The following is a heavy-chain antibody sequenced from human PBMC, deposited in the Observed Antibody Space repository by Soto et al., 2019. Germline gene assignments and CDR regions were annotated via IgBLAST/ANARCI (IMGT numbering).Heavy chain of an antibody. CDR2: IKQDGNEK. Sequence: GGSLRLSCAVSGFTFSDYWMSWVRQAPGKGLEWVANIKQDGNEKYYVDSVKGQVTISADKSISTAYLQWSSLKASDTAMYYCARAEMATIPPDVWGQGTLVTVSS. CDR1: GFTFSDYW. V-gene: IGHV3-7*03. D-gene: IGHD5-12*01. J-gene: IGHJ4*02. CDR3: ARAEMATIPPDV.